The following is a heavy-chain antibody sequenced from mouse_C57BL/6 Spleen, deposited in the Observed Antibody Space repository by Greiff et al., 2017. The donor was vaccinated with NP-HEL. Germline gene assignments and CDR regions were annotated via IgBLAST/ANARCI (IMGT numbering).Heavy chain of an antibody. D-gene: IGHD1-1*01. CDR1: GYTFTSYW. J-gene: IGHJ2*01. V-gene: IGHV1-52*01. Sequence: QVQLQQSGAELVRPGSSVKLSCKASGYTFTSYWMHWVKQRPIQGLEWIGNIDPSDSETHYNQKFKDKATLTVDKSSSTAYMQLSSLTSEDSAVYYCARGSLRWDYFDYWGQGTTLTVSS. CDR3: ARGSLRWDYFDY. CDR2: IDPSDSET.